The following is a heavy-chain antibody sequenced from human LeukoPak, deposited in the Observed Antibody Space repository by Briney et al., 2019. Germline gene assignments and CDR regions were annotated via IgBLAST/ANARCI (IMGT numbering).Heavy chain of an antibody. CDR3: ARENTDSGWDY. CDR2: ISSSSSYI. D-gene: IGHD6-19*01. J-gene: IGHJ4*02. CDR1: GFTFSSYS. V-gene: IGHV3-21*01. Sequence: GGPLRLSXAASGFTFSSYSMNWVRQAPGKGLEWVSSISSSSSYIYHADSVKGRFTISRDNAKNSLYLQMNSLRAEDTAVYYCARENTDSGWDYWGQGTLVTVSS.